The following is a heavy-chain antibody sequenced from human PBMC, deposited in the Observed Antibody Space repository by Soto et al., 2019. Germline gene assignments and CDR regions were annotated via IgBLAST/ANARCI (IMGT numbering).Heavy chain of an antibody. CDR3: ARALDTAMVMDAFDI. Sequence: SVKVSCKASGGTFSSYAISWVRQAPGQGLESMGGIIPIFGTANYAQKFQGRVTITADESTSTAYMELSSLRSEDTAVYYCARALDTAMVMDAFDIWGQGTMVTVSS. V-gene: IGHV1-69*13. CDR1: GGTFSSYA. CDR2: IIPIFGTA. J-gene: IGHJ3*02. D-gene: IGHD5-18*01.